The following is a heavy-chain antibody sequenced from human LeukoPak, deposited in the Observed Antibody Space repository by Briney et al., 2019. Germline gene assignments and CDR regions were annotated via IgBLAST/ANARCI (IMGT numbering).Heavy chain of an antibody. J-gene: IGHJ4*02. Sequence: GGSLRLSCAASGFTVASNFMSWVRQAPGKGPEWVATIEPDGSVKYYVDSVKGRFTISRDNADNSLYLQMNSLRGEDTAVYFCARGGSDSSRYWLYWGQGTLVTVSS. D-gene: IGHD6-25*01. V-gene: IGHV3-7*01. CDR3: ARGGSDSSRYWLY. CDR1: GFTVASNF. CDR2: IEPDGSVK.